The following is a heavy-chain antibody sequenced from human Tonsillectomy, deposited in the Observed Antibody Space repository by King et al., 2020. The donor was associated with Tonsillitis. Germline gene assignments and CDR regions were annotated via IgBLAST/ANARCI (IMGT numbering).Heavy chain of an antibody. CDR2: IYYSGST. CDR1: GGSISSYY. J-gene: IGHJ3*02. Sequence: QLQESGPGLVKPSETLSLTCTVSGGSISSYYWSWIRQPPGKGLEWIGYIYYSGSTNYNPSLKSRVTLSVDRPKNQFSLKLSSVPAADTAVYYCARSRRITMVRGVNNAFDIWGQGTMVTVSS. D-gene: IGHD3-10*01. V-gene: IGHV4-59*01. CDR3: ARSRRITMVRGVNNAFDI.